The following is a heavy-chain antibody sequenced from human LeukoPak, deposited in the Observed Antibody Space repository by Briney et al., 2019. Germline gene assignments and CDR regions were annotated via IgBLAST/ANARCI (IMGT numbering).Heavy chain of an antibody. CDR3: ARDKLGLGELSLYDQ. D-gene: IGHD3-16*02. Sequence: ASVKVSCKASGYTLTGYYMHWVRQAPGQGLEWMGWMNPNSGGTKYAQKFQGRVTMTKDTSISTAYMELSRLRSDDTAMYYCARDKLGLGELSLYDQWGQGTLVTVFS. J-gene: IGHJ5*02. V-gene: IGHV1-2*02. CDR2: MNPNSGGT. CDR1: GYTLTGYY.